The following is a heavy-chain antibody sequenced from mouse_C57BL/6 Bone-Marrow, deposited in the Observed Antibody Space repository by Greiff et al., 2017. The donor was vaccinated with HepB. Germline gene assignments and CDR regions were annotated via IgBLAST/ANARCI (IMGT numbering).Heavy chain of an antibody. CDR1: GYTFTDYE. CDR2: IDPETGGT. D-gene: IGHD1-1*01. CDR3: TIITTHFDV. V-gene: IGHV1-15*01. J-gene: IGHJ1*03. Sequence: QVQLKESGAELVRPGASVTLSCKASGYTFTDYEMHWVKQTPVHGLEWIGAIDPETGGTAYNQKFKGKAILTADKSSSTAYMELRSLTSEDSAVYYCTIITTHFDVWGTGTTVTVSS.